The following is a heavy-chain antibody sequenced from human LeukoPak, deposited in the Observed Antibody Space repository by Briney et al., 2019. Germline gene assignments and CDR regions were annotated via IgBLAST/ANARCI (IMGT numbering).Heavy chain of an antibody. D-gene: IGHD3-22*01. J-gene: IGHJ4*02. V-gene: IGHV1-2*02. CDR3: ATNTMIVPD. Sequence: ASVKVSCKASGGTFSSYAISWVRQAPGQGLEWMGWINPNSGGTNYAQKFQGRVTMTRDTSISTAYMELSRLRSDDTAVYYCATNTMIVPDWGQGTLVTVSS. CDR1: GGTFSSYA. CDR2: INPNSGGT.